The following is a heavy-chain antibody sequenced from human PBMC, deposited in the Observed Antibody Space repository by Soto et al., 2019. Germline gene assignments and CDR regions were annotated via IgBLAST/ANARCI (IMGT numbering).Heavy chain of an antibody. CDR1: GFSFNNYI. Sequence: PGGPLRLSCAASGFSFNNYIMNWVRQAPGKGLEWVSGISNTGGSTDYADSVKGRFTISRDNSKNTLFLQMNRLRADDTAMYYCAKAGANSSTWHSNWSDPWGQGTLVTVSS. D-gene: IGHD6-13*01. V-gene: IGHV3-23*01. CDR2: ISNTGGST. J-gene: IGHJ5*02. CDR3: AKAGANSSTWHSNWSDP.